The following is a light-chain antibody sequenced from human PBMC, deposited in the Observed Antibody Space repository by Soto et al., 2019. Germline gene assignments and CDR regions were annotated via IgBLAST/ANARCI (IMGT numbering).Light chain of an antibody. V-gene: IGKV2-28*01. CDR3: MQPLQTPRT. CDR2: LGS. Sequence: EIVMTQSPLSLPVTPGEPASISCRSSQSLLHSNGYNYLDWYLQKPGQSPHLLIYLGSNRSSGVPDRFSGSGLGTDFTLKISRVEAEDVGVYYCMQPLQTPRTLGQGTKVDIK. J-gene: IGKJ1*01. CDR1: QSLLHSNGYNY.